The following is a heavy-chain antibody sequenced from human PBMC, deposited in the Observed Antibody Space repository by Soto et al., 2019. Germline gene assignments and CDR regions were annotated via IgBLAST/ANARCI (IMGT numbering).Heavy chain of an antibody. D-gene: IGHD1-26*01. Sequence: ASVKVSCKASGYTFTSYYMHWVRQAPGQGLEWMGIINPSGGSTSYAQKFQGRVTMTRDTSTSTVYMELSSLRSEDTAVYYCARGGSDVWDYYYYMDVWGKGTTVTVSS. CDR2: INPSGGST. J-gene: IGHJ6*03. CDR1: GYTFTSYY. CDR3: ARGGSDVWDYYYYMDV. V-gene: IGHV1-46*03.